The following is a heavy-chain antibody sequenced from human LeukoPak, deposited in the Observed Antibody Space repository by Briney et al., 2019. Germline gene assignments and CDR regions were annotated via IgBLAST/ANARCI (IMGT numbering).Heavy chain of an antibody. CDR1: GGSISTYS. D-gene: IGHD2-21*01. J-gene: IGHJ4*02. Sequence: SETLSLTCTVSGGSISTYSYSWIRQPPGKGLEWIGYIYYSGSTTYNPSLKSRVTISVDTSKNQFSLKLSSVTAADTAVYYCASSWSIPTPPDYWGQGTLVTVST. CDR3: ASSWSIPTPPDY. V-gene: IGHV4-59*01. CDR2: IYYSGST.